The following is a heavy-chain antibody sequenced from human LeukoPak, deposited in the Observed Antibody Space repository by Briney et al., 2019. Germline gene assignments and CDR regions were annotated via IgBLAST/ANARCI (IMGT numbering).Heavy chain of an antibody. V-gene: IGHV1-69*01. D-gene: IGHD3-9*01. Sequence: SVTVSFKASGGTFISYAISWVRQAPGQGLEWMGGIIPIFGTANYAQKFQGRVTITADESTSTAYMELSSLRSEDTAVYYCARASRYYDILTGYYRSYYYYGMDVWGKGTTVTVSS. CDR3: ARASRYYDILTGYYRSYYYYGMDV. CDR1: GGTFISYA. J-gene: IGHJ6*04. CDR2: IIPIFGTA.